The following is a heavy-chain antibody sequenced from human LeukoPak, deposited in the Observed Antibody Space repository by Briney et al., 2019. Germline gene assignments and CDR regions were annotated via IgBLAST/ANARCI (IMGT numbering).Heavy chain of an antibody. CDR2: IYYTGST. V-gene: IGHV4-59*01. CDR1: GGSISSYY. D-gene: IGHD6-13*01. CDR3: ARVYSTSWFWYFDL. J-gene: IGHJ2*01. Sequence: SETPSLTCTVSGGSISSYYWSWIRQPPGKGLEWIGHIYYTGSTNYNPSLKSRVTISLDGPKNQFSLNLRSVTAADTAMYYCARVYSTSWFWYFDLWGRGTLLTVSS.